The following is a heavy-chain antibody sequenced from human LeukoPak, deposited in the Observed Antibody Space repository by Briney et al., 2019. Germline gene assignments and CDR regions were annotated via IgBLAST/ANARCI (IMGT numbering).Heavy chain of an antibody. CDR1: GGTFSGHA. CDR2: LIPIFGTT. Sequence: SVKVSCKASGGTFSGHAISWVRQPPGQGLEWMGGLIPIFGTTNYTQRFQGRLKISTDDSTATAYMEMSSLRSEDTAVYYCAGGDPFNYYMDVWGEGTTVTVFS. J-gene: IGHJ6*03. V-gene: IGHV1-69*05. CDR3: AGGDPFNYYMDV. D-gene: IGHD2-21*01.